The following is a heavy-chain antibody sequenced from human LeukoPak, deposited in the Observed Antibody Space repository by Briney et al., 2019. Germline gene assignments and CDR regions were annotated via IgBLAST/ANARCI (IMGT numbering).Heavy chain of an antibody. Sequence: SETLSLTCTVSGGSISSFYWSWIRQPPGKGLEWIGYIFYSGSTNYNPSLKSRVTMSVATSKNQFSLKLSSVTAADTAVYYCARHTPVPLPSGFYFEMDVWGQGTTVTDSS. D-gene: IGHD2-15*01. V-gene: IGHV4-59*08. CDR3: ARHTPVPLPSGFYFEMDV. J-gene: IGHJ6*01. CDR2: IFYSGST. CDR1: GGSISSFY.